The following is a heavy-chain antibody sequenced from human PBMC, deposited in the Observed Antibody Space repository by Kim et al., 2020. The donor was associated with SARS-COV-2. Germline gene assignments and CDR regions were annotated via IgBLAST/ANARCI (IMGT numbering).Heavy chain of an antibody. CDR2: IYHSGST. J-gene: IGHJ4*02. CDR1: GGSISSSNW. Sequence: SETLSLTCAVSGGSISSSNWWSWVRQPPGKGLEWIGEIYHSGSTNYNPSLKSRVTISVDKSKNQFSLKLSSVTAADTAVYYCASEPPRSMGYFDYWGQGTLVTVSS. CDR3: ASEPPRSMGYFDY. D-gene: IGHD6-13*01. V-gene: IGHV4-4*02.